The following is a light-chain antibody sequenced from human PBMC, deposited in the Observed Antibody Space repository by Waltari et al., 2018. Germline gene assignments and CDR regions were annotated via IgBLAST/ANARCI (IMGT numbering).Light chain of an antibody. V-gene: IGKV3-11*01. CDR1: QYIEFE. J-gene: IGKJ4*01. CDR2: DVS. CDR3: QQRHLWPLT. Sequence: DIVLTQSPATLSLYPGARATLSCRASQYIEFELGWYQQKVGQPPRLLISDVSSRATGVPARFSGRGSGTDFTLTISSLEPEDFAVYYCQQRHLWPLTFGGGTKVEMK.